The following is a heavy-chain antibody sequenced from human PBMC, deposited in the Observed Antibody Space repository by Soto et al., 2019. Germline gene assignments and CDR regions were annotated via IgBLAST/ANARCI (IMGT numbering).Heavy chain of an antibody. CDR2: IFSSGST. J-gene: IGHJ5*02. V-gene: IGHV4-4*07. CDR3: GGDSGPNKKGFEP. Sequence: LETLCLTCTVSGGSINTFDGSWVRQPAGKGLEWIGRIFSSGSTSFNPSLESRVAISVDTTNNQFSLRLGPMTPADPAVYYCGGDSGPNKKGFEPGGQGPRAPVPS. CDR1: GGSINTFD.